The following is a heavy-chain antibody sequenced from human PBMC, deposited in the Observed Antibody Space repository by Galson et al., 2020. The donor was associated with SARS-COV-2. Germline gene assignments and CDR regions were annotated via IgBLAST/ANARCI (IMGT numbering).Heavy chain of an antibody. J-gene: IGHJ3*02. V-gene: IGHV4-61*02. D-gene: IGHD3-22*01. Sequence: SETLSLTCTVSGGSISSGSYYWSWIRQPAGKGLEWIGRIYTSGSTNYNPSLKSRVTISVDTSKNQFSLMLSSVTAADTAVYYCARERETITMIVVGIPDAFDIWGQGTMVTVSS. CDR1: GGSISSGSYY. CDR3: ARERETITMIVVGIPDAFDI. CDR2: IYTSGST.